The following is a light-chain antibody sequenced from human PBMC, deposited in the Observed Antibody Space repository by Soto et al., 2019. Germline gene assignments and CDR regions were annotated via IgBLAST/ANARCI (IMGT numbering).Light chain of an antibody. Sequence: DIQMTQSPSTLSASVGDRVTITCRASQSINSWLAWYQHKPGKAPKLLIYKASILASGVPSRFSGSESGAEFTLTISSLQPDDFATYYCQHYIGYSGMFGQGTKVEIK. CDR3: QHYIGYSGM. V-gene: IGKV1-5*03. J-gene: IGKJ1*01. CDR1: QSINSW. CDR2: KAS.